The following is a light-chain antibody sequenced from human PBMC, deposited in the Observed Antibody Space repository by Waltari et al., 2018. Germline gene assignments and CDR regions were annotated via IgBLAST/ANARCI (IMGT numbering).Light chain of an antibody. Sequence: SYELTQPPSVSVSPGQTASITCSGDILGHKYASWYQQKPGQSPLLVIYQDTKRPSEIPGRVSGSKSANAATLTITGTQAVDEADYYCQAVGTGAWVFGGGTKLTVL. CDR2: QDT. CDR1: ILGHKY. J-gene: IGLJ3*02. V-gene: IGLV3-1*01. CDR3: QAVGTGAWV.